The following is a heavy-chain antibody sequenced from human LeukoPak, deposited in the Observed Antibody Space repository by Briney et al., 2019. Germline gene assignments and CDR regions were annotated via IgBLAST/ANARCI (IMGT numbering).Heavy chain of an antibody. CDR2: INPNSGGT. Sequence: ASVKVSCKASGYTFTSYDINWVRQAPGQGLEWMGWINPNSGGTNYAQKFQGRVTMTRDTSISTAYMELSRLRSDDTAVYYCARVRNYYDSSGSSLFDIWGQGTMVTVSS. CDR3: ARVRNYYDSSGSSLFDI. D-gene: IGHD3-22*01. V-gene: IGHV1-2*02. CDR1: GYTFTSYD. J-gene: IGHJ3*02.